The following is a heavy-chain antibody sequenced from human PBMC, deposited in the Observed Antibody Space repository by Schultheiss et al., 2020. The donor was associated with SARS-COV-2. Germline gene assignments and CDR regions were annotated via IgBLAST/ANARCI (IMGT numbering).Heavy chain of an antibody. CDR2: ISGSGADT. CDR1: GFTFSTYA. V-gene: IGHV3-23*01. CDR3: AKIAAAGYYYGMDV. Sequence: GGSLRLSCAASGFTFSTYAMSWVRQGPGKGLEWVSAISGSGADTHYADSVKGRFSISRDNSKNTLYLQMSGLRAEDTALYYCAKIAAAGYYYGMDVWGQGTTVTVSS. J-gene: IGHJ6*02. D-gene: IGHD6-13*01.